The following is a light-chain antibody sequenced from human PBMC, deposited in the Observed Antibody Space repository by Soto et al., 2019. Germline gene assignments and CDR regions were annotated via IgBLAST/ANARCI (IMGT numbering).Light chain of an antibody. CDR3: CSYTTSNTRQIV. CDR1: SSDVGGYNY. J-gene: IGLJ1*01. CDR2: DVS. V-gene: IGLV2-14*01. Sequence: QSVLTPPASVSGSPGQSITISCTGTSSDVGGYNYASWYQQHPGKAPKFMIYDVSNRPSGVSNRFSGSKSGNTASLTISGLQAEDEADYYCCSYTTSNTRQIVFGTGTKVTVL.